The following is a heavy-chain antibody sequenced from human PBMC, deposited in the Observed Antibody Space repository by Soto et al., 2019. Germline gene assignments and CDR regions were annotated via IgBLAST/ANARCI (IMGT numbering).Heavy chain of an antibody. CDR3: AILPYYDDSSTGRGRPN. Sequence: QLQLQESGPGLVKPSETLSLTCTVSGGSISSSSYYWGWIRQPPGKGLEWIGGIYYSGSTYYNPSLKSRVPISVDTSKRPFSLTLSSVTAADTAVYYCAILPYYDDSSTGRGRPNWGQGTLVTVAS. CDR2: IYYSGST. D-gene: IGHD3-22*01. CDR1: GGSISSSSYY. J-gene: IGHJ1*01. V-gene: IGHV4-39*01.